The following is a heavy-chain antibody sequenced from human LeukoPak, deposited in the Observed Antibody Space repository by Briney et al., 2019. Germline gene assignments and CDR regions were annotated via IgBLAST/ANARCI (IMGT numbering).Heavy chain of an antibody. CDR3: ATNPGWLQSYWYFDL. V-gene: IGHV1-69*13. CDR2: IIPIFGTA. Sequence: ASVKVSCKASGGTFSSYAISWVRQAPGQGLEWMGGIIPIFGTANYAQKFQGRVTITADESTSTAYMELSSLRSEDTAVYYCATNPGWLQSYWYFDLWGRGTLVTVSS. D-gene: IGHD5-24*01. CDR1: GGTFSSYA. J-gene: IGHJ2*01.